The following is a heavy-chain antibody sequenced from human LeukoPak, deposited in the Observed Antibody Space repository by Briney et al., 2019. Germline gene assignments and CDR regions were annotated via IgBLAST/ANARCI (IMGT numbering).Heavy chain of an antibody. CDR3: ARVVSGSGYSIY. V-gene: IGHV1-18*01. Sequence: ASVKVSFKASGYTFTSHGISWVRQAPGQGLEWMGWISGYNVNTNYAQKFQGRVTMTTDTSTSTAYMELRSLRSDDTAVYYCARVVSGSGYSIYWGQGTLVTVSS. CDR2: ISGYNVNT. D-gene: IGHD3-3*01. CDR1: GYTFTSHG. J-gene: IGHJ4*02.